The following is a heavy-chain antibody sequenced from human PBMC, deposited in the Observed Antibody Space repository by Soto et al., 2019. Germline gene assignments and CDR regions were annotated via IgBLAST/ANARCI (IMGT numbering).Heavy chain of an antibody. CDR3: ARGQGIVMFPVPVGIVKSPKPTGFDY. V-gene: IGHV3-23*01. CDR2: ISGSGGTT. CDR1: GFTFSSYA. J-gene: IGHJ4*02. Sequence: EVQLLESGGGLARPGGALRLCCTASGFTFSSYAMTWVRQAPGKGLAWVSGISGSGGTTHYTDAVKGRFTVSRDNSHNTVCRQMTSLRVEDTDVYYCARGQGIVMFPVPVGIVKSPKPTGFDYWGQGTMVTVST. D-gene: IGHD2-15*01.